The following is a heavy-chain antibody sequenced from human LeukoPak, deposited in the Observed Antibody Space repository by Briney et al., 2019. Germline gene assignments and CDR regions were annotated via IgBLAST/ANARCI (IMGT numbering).Heavy chain of an antibody. V-gene: IGHV1-2*02. CDR2: IDPNTGDT. Sequence: ASVKVSCKTSGYTFTDKYMRWVRQAPGHGLEWMGWIDPNTGDTYYAQTFQDRVTMTRDTSIGTAYMQLTSLRFDDTAIYYCARDLEVEAFDIWGQGTMVTVSS. D-gene: IGHD2-15*01. CDR3: ARDLEVEAFDI. J-gene: IGHJ3*02. CDR1: GYTFTDKY.